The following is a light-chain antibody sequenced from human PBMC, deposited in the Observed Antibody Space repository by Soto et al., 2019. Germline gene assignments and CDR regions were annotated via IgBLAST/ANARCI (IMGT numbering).Light chain of an antibody. V-gene: IGKV3-20*01. CDR2: GAS. J-gene: IGKJ2*01. Sequence: EIVLTQSPGTLSLSPGERATLSCRASQSVSSSYLAWYQQKPGQAPRLLIYGASGRATGIPDRFSGSGPGTDFYLTISRLEPEDYAVYYCQQYGSSSYTFGQGTKLEIK. CDR3: QQYGSSSYT. CDR1: QSVSSSY.